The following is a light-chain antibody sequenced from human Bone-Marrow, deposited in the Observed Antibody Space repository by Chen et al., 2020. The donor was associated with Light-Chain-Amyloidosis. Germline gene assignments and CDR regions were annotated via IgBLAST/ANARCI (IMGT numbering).Light chain of an antibody. CDR1: NIGSTS. V-gene: IGLV3-21*02. J-gene: IGLJ3*02. Sequence: SYVLTQPSSVSVAPGQTATIACGGNNIGSTSVHWYQQTPGQAPLLVFYDDSDRPSGIPERLSGSNSGNTATLTISRGEAGDEADYYCQVWDRSSDRPVFGGGTKLTVL. CDR3: QVWDRSSDRPV. CDR2: DDS.